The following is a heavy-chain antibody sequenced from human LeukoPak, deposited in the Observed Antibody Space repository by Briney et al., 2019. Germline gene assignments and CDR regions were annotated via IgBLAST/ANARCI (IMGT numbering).Heavy chain of an antibody. D-gene: IGHD1-7*01. CDR2: VSSKAYGGTT. Sequence: GGSLRLSCTGSGFNFADYAMTWFRQVPGKGLEWVAAVSSKAYGGTTQYAASVKGRFTISRDDSKSIAYLQMNSLKTEDTAVYYCTRDLDWNYVFFDYWGQGTLVTVSS. J-gene: IGHJ4*02. CDR1: GFNFADYA. V-gene: IGHV3-49*03. CDR3: TRDLDWNYVFFDY.